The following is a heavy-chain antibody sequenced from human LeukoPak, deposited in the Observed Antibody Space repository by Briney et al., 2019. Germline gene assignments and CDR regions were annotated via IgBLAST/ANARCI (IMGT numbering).Heavy chain of an antibody. J-gene: IGHJ3*02. Sequence: GGSLRLSCAASGFTFSSYWMHWVRQAPGKGLVWVSRINSDGGSTSYADSVKGRFTISRDNAKNTLYLQMNSLRAEDTAVYYCARDRRRGAFDIWGQGTMVTVSS. CDR1: GFTFSSYW. CDR3: ARDRRRGAFDI. V-gene: IGHV3-74*01. CDR2: INSDGGST.